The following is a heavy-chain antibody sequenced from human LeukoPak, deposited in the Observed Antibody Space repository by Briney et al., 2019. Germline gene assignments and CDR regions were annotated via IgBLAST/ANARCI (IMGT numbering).Heavy chain of an antibody. V-gene: IGHV3-74*01. J-gene: IGHJ4*02. Sequence: GGSLRLSCGASGFTFSSHWMHWVRQAPGKGLVWVSPINTDGSSTTYADSVKGRFTISRDNAKNTLSLQMNSLRAEDTAVYYCARGCSTTMCPADYWGQGTLVTVSS. D-gene: IGHD2-2*01. CDR1: GFTFSSHW. CDR3: ARGCSTTMCPADY. CDR2: INTDGSST.